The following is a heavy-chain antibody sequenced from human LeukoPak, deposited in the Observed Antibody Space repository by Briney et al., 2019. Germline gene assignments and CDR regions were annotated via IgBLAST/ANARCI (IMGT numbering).Heavy chain of an antibody. J-gene: IGHJ4*02. CDR3: VRAAPRDCSSTTCSLFDN. CDR2: ISIDGGRT. V-gene: IGHV3-23*01. CDR1: GFIFNNFA. D-gene: IGHD2-2*01. Sequence: GGSLRLSCASSGFIFNNFAISWVRQTPRKGLERVSGISIDGGRTYYADSVKGRFTISRDKSKNTVYLQMNSLRAEDTAVYFCVRAAPRDCSSTTCSLFDNWGQGTLVTVSS.